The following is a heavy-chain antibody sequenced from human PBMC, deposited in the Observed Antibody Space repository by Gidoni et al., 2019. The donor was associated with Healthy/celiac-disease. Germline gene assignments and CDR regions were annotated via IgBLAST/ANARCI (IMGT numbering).Heavy chain of an antibody. Sequence: EVQLVESGGGLVQPGGSLRLSCAASGFTVSSNYMSWVRQAPGKGLEWVSVIYSGGSTYYADSVKGRFTISRDNSKNTLYLQMNSPRAEDTAVYYCARGVSYYYDSSGYVGYWGQGTLVTVSS. CDR1: GFTVSSNY. V-gene: IGHV3-66*01. J-gene: IGHJ4*02. D-gene: IGHD3-22*01. CDR3: ARGVSYYYDSSGYVGY. CDR2: IYSGGST.